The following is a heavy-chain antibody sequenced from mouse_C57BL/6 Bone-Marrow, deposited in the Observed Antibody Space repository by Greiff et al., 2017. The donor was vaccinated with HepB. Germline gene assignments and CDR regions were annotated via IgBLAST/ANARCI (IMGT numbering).Heavy chain of an antibody. J-gene: IGHJ2*01. V-gene: IGHV1-55*01. D-gene: IGHD1-1*01. Sequence: VQLQQPGAELVKPGASVKMSCKASGYTFTSYWITWVKQRPGQGLEWIGDIYPGSGSTNYNEKFKSKATLTVDTSSSTAYMQLSSLTSEDSAVYYCAEGPYYYGSSFDYWGQGTTLTVSS. CDR3: AEGPYYYGSSFDY. CDR2: IYPGSGST. CDR1: GYTFTSYW.